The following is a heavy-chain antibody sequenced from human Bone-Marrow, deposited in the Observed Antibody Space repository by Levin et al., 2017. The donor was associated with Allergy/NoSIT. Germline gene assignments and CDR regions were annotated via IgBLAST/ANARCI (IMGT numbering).Heavy chain of an antibody. D-gene: IGHD5-12*01. Sequence: PGGSLRLSCAASGFTFSIYGMHWVRQAPGTGLEWVAITSYDGGKKYYADSVQGRFTISSDYSKNTLYLQMNSLRTEDSAVYYCARDRPQYSASHYGGLDVWGQGTTVIVSS. J-gene: IGHJ6*02. V-gene: IGHV3-30*03. CDR3: ARDRPQYSASHYGGLDV. CDR1: GFTFSIYG. CDR2: TSYDGGKK.